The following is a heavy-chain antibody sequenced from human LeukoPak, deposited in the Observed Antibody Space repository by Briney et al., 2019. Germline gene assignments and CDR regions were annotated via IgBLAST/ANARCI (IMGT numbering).Heavy chain of an antibody. Sequence: GGSLRLSCAASGFTFNNAWMNWVRQSPGKGLEWVGRIKSKSDGGTRDSAAPVKGRFIISRDDSRNTLYLQMNSLKTEDTGVYYCTNGVAYWGQGTLVSVSS. CDR3: TNGVAY. D-gene: IGHD3-16*01. CDR2: IKSKSDGGTR. CDR1: GFTFNNAW. V-gene: IGHV3-15*01. J-gene: IGHJ4*02.